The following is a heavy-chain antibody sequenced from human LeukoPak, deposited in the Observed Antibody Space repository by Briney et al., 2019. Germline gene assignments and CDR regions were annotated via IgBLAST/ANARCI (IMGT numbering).Heavy chain of an antibody. Sequence: PSETLSLTCTVSGGSISSGDYYWSWIRQHPEKGLEWIGYIYYSGSIYYNPSLKSRVTISVDTSKNQFSLKLSSVTAADTAVYYCARYNYSSGSYSAYDYWGQGTLVTVSS. D-gene: IGHD3-10*01. CDR1: GGSISSGDYY. J-gene: IGHJ4*02. V-gene: IGHV4-31*03. CDR2: IYYSGSI. CDR3: ARYNYSSGSYSAYDY.